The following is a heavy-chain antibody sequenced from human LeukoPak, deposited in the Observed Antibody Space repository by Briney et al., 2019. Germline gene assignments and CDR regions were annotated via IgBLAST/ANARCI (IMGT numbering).Heavy chain of an antibody. V-gene: IGHV1-2*02. CDR1: GFTFIDYY. D-gene: IGHD6-19*01. J-gene: IGHJ3*01. CDR2: ITPNSGDT. Sequence: ASVKVSCKASGFTFIDYYLHWVRQAPGQGLEWMGWITPNSGDTSYAQKFRGRVSMTRDTSISTAFMGLSRLTSDDTAVYCCARVLGTSSWYDAFAFWGQGTMVTVSS. CDR3: ARVLGTSSWYDAFAF.